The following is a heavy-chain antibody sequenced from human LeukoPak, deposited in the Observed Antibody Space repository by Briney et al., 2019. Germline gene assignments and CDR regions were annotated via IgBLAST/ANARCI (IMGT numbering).Heavy chain of an antibody. CDR3: ARDRRGSSSWYDAFGI. CDR2: INPNSGGT. D-gene: IGHD6-13*01. J-gene: IGHJ3*02. Sequence: ASVKVSCKASGYTFTGYYMHWVRQAPGQRLEWMGWINPNSGGTNYAQKFQGRVTMTRDTSISTAYMELSRLRSDDTAVYYCARDRRGSSSWYDAFGIWGQGTMVTVSS. V-gene: IGHV1-2*02. CDR1: GYTFTGYY.